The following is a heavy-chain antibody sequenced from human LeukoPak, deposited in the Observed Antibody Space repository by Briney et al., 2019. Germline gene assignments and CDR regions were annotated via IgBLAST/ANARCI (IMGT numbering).Heavy chain of an antibody. D-gene: IGHD6-13*01. Sequence: PGGSLRLSCAASGFTFSGYSMNWVRQAPGKGLEWVSSISTTSDYIHYADSLKGRVAISRDNAKNSLYPQMNSLRAEDTAIYYCARGGIYSQGFDYWGQGSLVTVSS. V-gene: IGHV3-21*01. CDR2: ISTTSDYI. CDR3: ARGGIYSQGFDY. CDR1: GFTFSGYS. J-gene: IGHJ4*02.